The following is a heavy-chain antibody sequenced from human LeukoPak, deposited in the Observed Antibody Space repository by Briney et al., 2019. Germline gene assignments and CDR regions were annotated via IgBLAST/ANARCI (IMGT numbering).Heavy chain of an antibody. CDR3: ARLKYYDSTGYSPSYYMDV. D-gene: IGHD3-22*01. Sequence: SETLSLTCTVSGGPIISYYWSWIRQSAGKGLEWIGRIYGSGITDYSPSLKSRITTSLDMSKKQFSLKLSSVTAADTAVYYCARLKYYDSTGYSPSYYMDVWGKGTSVTV. V-gene: IGHV4-4*07. CDR2: IYGSGIT. CDR1: GGPIISYY. J-gene: IGHJ6*03.